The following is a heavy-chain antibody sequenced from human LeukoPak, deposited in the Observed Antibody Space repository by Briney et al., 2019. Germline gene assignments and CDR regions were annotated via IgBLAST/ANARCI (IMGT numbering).Heavy chain of an antibody. D-gene: IGHD2-8*01. V-gene: IGHV1-69*04. CDR1: GGTFSSYA. Sequence: ASVKVSCKASGGTFSSYAISWVRQAPGQGLEWMGRIIPILGIANYAQKFQGRVTITADKSTSTAYMELSSLGSEDTAVYYCARVPNGYFDYWGQGTLVTVSS. CDR3: ARVPNGYFDY. CDR2: IIPILGIA. J-gene: IGHJ4*02.